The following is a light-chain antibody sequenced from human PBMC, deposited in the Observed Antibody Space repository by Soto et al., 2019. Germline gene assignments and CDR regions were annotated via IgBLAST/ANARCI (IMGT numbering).Light chain of an antibody. CDR2: AAS. CDR1: QGIKND. V-gene: IGKV1-6*01. Sequence: AIQLTQSPASLSASVGDRVTITCRASQGIKNDVAWYQQRPGKAPKLLIYAASSLQSGVPPRFSGSGPGTDFTHTISSLQPDDFASYYCLQDYNYPYTFGQGTKLEI. CDR3: LQDYNYPYT. J-gene: IGKJ2*01.